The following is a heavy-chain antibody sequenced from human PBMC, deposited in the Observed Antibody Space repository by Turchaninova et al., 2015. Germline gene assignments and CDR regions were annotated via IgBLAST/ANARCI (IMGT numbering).Heavy chain of an antibody. CDR3: ARGGPLVDYGADGTFDY. Sequence: EVQLVESGGGLVQPGGSLRLSCAASGFTFSNYNMNWVRQAPGRGREWVSYIFSSSSTVYYPDHVQRRFTISRDNEKNSLYLQMNRLRDEDTSVYYCARGGPLVDYGADGTFDYWGQGTLVTVSS. CDR2: IFSSSSTV. CDR1: GFTFSNYN. V-gene: IGHV3-48*02. D-gene: IGHD4-17*01. J-gene: IGHJ4*02.